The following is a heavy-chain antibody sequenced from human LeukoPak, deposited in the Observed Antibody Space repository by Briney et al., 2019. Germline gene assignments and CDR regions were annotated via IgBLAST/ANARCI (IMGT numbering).Heavy chain of an antibody. J-gene: IGHJ4*02. CDR2: INSDGSST. CDR3: ARGIRFSEWSS. Sequence: GGSLRLSCAASGFIFSSYWMHWVRQAPGKGLVWVSRINSDGSSTTYADSVKGRLTISRDNAANTLYLQMNSLRAEDTAVYYCARGIRFSEWSSGGQGTLVTVSS. D-gene: IGHD3-3*01. CDR1: GFIFSSYW. V-gene: IGHV3-74*01.